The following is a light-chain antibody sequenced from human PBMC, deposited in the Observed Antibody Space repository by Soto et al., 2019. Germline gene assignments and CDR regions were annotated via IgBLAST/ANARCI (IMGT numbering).Light chain of an antibody. V-gene: IGKV3-15*01. Sequence: EIVLTQSPATLSLSPGERATLSFRASQSVSSRLAWYHQKPGQSPRLLIYGASTRATGIPARFSGSGPGTEFTLTISSLQSEDFGLYYCHQYNNFWTFGQGTKVDIK. CDR2: GAS. J-gene: IGKJ1*01. CDR3: HQYNNFWT. CDR1: QSVSSR.